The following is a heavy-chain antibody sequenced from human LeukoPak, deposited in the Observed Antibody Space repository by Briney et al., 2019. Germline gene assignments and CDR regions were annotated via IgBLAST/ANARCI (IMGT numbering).Heavy chain of an antibody. J-gene: IGHJ5*02. Sequence: SETLSLTCTVSGGSISSSSYYWGWIRQPPGKGLEWIGSIYYSGSAYYNPSLKSRVTISVDTSKNQFSLKLSSVTAADTAVYYCARVSCSGGSCPFGSWFDPWGQGTLVIVSS. CDR1: GGSISSSSYY. V-gene: IGHV4-39*01. D-gene: IGHD2-15*01. CDR2: IYYSGSA. CDR3: ARVSCSGGSCPFGSWFDP.